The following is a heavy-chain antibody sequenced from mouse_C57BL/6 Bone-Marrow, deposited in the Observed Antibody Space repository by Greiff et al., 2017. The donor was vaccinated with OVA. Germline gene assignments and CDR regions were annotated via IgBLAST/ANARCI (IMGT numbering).Heavy chain of an antibody. CDR1: GYTFTSYW. J-gene: IGHJ2*01. Sequence: QVQLKQSGAELAKPGASVKLSCKASGYTFTSYWMHWVKQRPGQGLEWIGYINPSSGYTKYNQKFKDKATLTADKSSNTAYMQLSSLTYEDSAVYYCARSLYYYGLDYWGQGTTLTVSS. CDR3: ARSLYYYGLDY. CDR2: INPSSGYT. D-gene: IGHD1-1*01. V-gene: IGHV1-7*01.